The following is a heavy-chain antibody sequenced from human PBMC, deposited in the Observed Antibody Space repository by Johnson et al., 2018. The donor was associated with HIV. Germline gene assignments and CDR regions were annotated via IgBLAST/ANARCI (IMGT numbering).Heavy chain of an antibody. CDR1: GFTFSSYA. CDR2: ISGSGGST. Sequence: VQLVESGGGVVQPGESLKLSCAASGFTFSSYAMNWVRQAPGKGLEWVSVISGSGGSTYYADSVKGRFTIARDNSKNTLYLQMNSLGAEDTAVYYCSRVVVVTAAAFDIWGQGTMVTVSS. V-gene: IGHV3-23*04. J-gene: IGHJ3*02. D-gene: IGHD2-21*02. CDR3: SRVVVVTAAAFDI.